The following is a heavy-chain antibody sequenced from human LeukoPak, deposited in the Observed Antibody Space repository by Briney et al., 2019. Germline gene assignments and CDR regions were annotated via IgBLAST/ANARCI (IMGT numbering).Heavy chain of an antibody. J-gene: IGHJ6*03. V-gene: IGHV3-74*01. CDR1: GFTFSSYE. D-gene: IGHD6-6*01. CDR2: INSDGSST. Sequence: GGSLRLSCAASGFTFSSYEMNWVRQAPGKGLVWVSRINSDGSSTSYADSVKGRFTISRDNAKNTLYLQMNSLRAEDTAVYYCARGLIAARLNYYYYMDVWGKGTTVTVSS. CDR3: ARGLIAARLNYYYYMDV.